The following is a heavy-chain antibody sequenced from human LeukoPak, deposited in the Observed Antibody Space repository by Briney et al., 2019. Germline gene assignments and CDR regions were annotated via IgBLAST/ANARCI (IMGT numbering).Heavy chain of an antibody. D-gene: IGHD6-19*01. CDR2: ISGSGGST. CDR1: GFTFSSYA. V-gene: IGHV3-23*01. CDR3: AKDVSYSSGWDLFDY. J-gene: IGHJ4*02. Sequence: PGGSLRLSCAASGFTFSSYAMSWVRQAPGKGLEWVSAISGSGGSTYYADSVKGRFTISRDNSKNTLYLQMNSLRAEDTAVYYCAKDVSYSSGWDLFDYWGQGTLVTVSS.